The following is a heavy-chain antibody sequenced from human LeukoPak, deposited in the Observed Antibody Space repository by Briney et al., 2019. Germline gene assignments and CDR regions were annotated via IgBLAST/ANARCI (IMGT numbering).Heavy chain of an antibody. CDR1: GGSFSGYY. V-gene: IGHV4-34*01. CDR3: ARDFSSGWQSDAFDI. CDR2: INHSGST. J-gene: IGHJ3*02. Sequence: SETLSLTCAVYGGSFSGYYWNWIRQPPGKGLEWIGEINHSGSTNYNPSLKSRVTISVDTSKNQFSLKLNSVTPEDTAVYYCARDFSSGWQSDAFDIWGQGTMVTVSS. D-gene: IGHD6-19*01.